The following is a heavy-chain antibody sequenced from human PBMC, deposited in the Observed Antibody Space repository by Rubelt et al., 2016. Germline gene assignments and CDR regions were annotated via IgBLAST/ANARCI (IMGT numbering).Heavy chain of an antibody. Sequence: SMKGRFTISRDNAKNSLYLKMNSLRAEDTAVYYCARSLGGSDYWGQGTLVTVSS. J-gene: IGHJ4*02. CDR3: ARSLGGSDY. V-gene: IGHV3-21*01. D-gene: IGHD1-26*01.